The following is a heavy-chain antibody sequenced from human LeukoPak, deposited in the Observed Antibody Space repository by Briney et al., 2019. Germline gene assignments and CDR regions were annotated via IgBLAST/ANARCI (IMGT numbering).Heavy chain of an antibody. Sequence: PGGSLRLSYAASGFTVSSNYMTWVRQAPGKGLEWVSVIYSDGSTYYADSVKGRFTISRDNAKNSLYLQMNSLRAEDTALYHCARDRSYGSFDYWGQGTLVTVSS. D-gene: IGHD5-18*01. J-gene: IGHJ4*02. V-gene: IGHV3-66*01. CDR1: GFTVSSNY. CDR2: IYSDGST. CDR3: ARDRSYGSFDY.